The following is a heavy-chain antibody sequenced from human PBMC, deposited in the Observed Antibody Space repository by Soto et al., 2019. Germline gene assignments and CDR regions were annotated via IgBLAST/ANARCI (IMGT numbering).Heavy chain of an antibody. Sequence: QVQLVQSGTEVKKPGASVKVSCKASGYTFSNYGVTWVRQAPGQGLEWMGIINPSGGSTSYAQKFQGRVTMTRDTSTSTVYMELSSLRSEDTAVYYCASPRYDFWSGYLGHAFDIWGQGTMVTVSS. CDR3: ASPRYDFWSGYLGHAFDI. V-gene: IGHV1-46*01. CDR1: GYTFSNYG. J-gene: IGHJ3*02. CDR2: INPSGGST. D-gene: IGHD3-3*01.